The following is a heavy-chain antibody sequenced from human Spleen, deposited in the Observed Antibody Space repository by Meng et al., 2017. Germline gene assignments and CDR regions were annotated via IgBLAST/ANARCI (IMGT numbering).Heavy chain of an antibody. D-gene: IGHD5-12*01. J-gene: IGHJ4*02. CDR3: TKNSGYDLDED. Sequence: GGSLRLSCAASGFTFSSYAMNWVRQAPGKGLEWVSTISGSALSTYYADSVKGRFTISRDNSKKTLYLEMNSLRADDTAVYYATKNSGYDLDEDWGQGTLVTVSS. CDR2: ISGSALST. V-gene: IGHV3-23*01. CDR1: GFTFSSYA.